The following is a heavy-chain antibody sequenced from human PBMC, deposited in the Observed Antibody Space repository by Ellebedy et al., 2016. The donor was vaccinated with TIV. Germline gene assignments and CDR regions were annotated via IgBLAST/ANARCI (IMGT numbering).Heavy chain of an antibody. V-gene: IGHV4-4*02. J-gene: IGHJ4*02. CDR1: GGSISSSNW. CDR2: IYHSGST. CDR3: ARNPLTLTGGYYDSSGY. D-gene: IGHD3-22*01. Sequence: SETLSLTXAVSGGSISSSNWWSWVRQPPGKGLEWIGEIYHSGSTNYNPSLKSRVTISVDTSKNQFSLKLSSVTAADTAVYYCARNPLTLTGGYYDSSGYWGQGTLVTVSS.